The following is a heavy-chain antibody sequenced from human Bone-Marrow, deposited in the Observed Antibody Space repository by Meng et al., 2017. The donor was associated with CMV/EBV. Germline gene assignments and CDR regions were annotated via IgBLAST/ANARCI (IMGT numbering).Heavy chain of an antibody. Sequence: GESLKISCAASGFAFSAYSMTWVRQAPGKGLEWVSSISGGDNYIYYAASVKGRFTISRDNAKNSLYLHMKNLSAEDTATYYCARHPPEDDILTGYYNDYYYYGMDVWGQGTTVTVSS. J-gene: IGHJ6*02. CDR1: GFAFSAYS. CDR2: ISGGDNYI. D-gene: IGHD3-9*01. CDR3: ARHPPEDDILTGYYNDYYYYGMDV. V-gene: IGHV3-21*01.